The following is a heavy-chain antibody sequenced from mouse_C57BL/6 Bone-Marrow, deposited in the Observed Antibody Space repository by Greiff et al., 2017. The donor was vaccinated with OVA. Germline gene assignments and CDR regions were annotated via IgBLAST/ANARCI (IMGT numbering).Heavy chain of an antibody. CDR3: TRNYGSSYVWFAY. CDR1: GYTFTDYE. Sequence: VQGVESGAELVRPGASVTLSCKASGYTFTDYEMHWVKQTPVHGLEWIGAIDPETGGTAYNQKFKGKAILTADKSSSTAYMDLRSLTSEDSAVYYCTRNYGSSYVWFAYWGQGTLVTVSA. J-gene: IGHJ3*01. V-gene: IGHV1-15*01. CDR2: IDPETGGT. D-gene: IGHD1-1*01.